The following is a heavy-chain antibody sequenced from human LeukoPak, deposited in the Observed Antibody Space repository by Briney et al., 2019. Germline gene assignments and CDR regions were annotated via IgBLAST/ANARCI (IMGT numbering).Heavy chain of an antibody. CDR1: GGSISSSSYY. Sequence: SETLSLTCTVSGGSISSSSYYWGWIRQPPGKGLEWIGSSYYSGSTYYNPSLKSRVTVSVDTSKNEFSLKLSSVTAADTAVYYCARSTYSSSSVFDCWGQGTLSPSPQ. D-gene: IGHD6-6*01. CDR2: SYYSGST. V-gene: IGHV4-39*01. CDR3: ARSTYSSSSVFDC. J-gene: IGHJ4*02.